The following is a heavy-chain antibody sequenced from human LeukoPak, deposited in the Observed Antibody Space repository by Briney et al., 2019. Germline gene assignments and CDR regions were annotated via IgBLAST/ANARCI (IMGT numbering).Heavy chain of an antibody. CDR3: ARGIHYDILTGYYGPFDY. J-gene: IGHJ4*02. CDR1: GYTFSDHY. V-gene: IGHV1-2*02. D-gene: IGHD3-9*01. CDR2: FNPNNGGT. Sequence: ASVKVSCKASGYTFSDHYMHWVRQAPGQGLEWMGWFNPNNGGTNYLEKFQGRVTMTRDTSISTAYMELRRLRSDDTAVYFCARGIHYDILTGYYGPFDYWGQGTLVTVSS.